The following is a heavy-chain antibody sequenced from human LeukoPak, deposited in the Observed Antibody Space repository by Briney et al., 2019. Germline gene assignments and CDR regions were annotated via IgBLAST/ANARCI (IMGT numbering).Heavy chain of an antibody. CDR3: ATGLYDSSGYYYYYYYMDV. D-gene: IGHD3-22*01. CDR2: MNPNSGNT. Sequence: ASVKISCKASGYTFTSFDINWVRQATGQGLEWMGWMNPNSGNTGYAQKFQGRVTMTEDTSTDTAYMELSSLRSEDTAVYYCATGLYDSSGYYYYYYYMDVWGKGTTVTVSS. CDR1: GYTFTSFD. J-gene: IGHJ6*03. V-gene: IGHV1-8*02.